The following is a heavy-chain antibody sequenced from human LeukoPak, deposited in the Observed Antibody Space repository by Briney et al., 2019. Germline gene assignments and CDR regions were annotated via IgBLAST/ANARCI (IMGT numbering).Heavy chain of an antibody. CDR3: ARDSARDLRYWDAFDI. D-gene: IGHD1-26*01. V-gene: IGHV3-21*01. CDR1: GFNFSTYS. Sequence: GGSLRLSCAASGFNFSTYSMNWVRQAPGKGLEWVSFISSSSNYIYYADSVKGRFTISRDNAKNSLYLQMNSLRAEDTAVYYCARDSARDLRYWDAFDIWGQGTMVTVSS. J-gene: IGHJ3*02. CDR2: ISSSSNYI.